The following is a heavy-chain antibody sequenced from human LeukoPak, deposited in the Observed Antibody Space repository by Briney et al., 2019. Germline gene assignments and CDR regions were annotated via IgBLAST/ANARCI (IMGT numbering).Heavy chain of an antibody. Sequence: PSETLSLTCAVYGGSFSGYYWSWIRQPPGKGLEWIGEINHSGSTNYNPSLKSRVTISVDTSINQFPLKLSSVTAADTAVYYCTRTRSSWYSNYYYYMDVWGKGTTVTVSS. J-gene: IGHJ6*03. V-gene: IGHV4-34*01. CDR2: INHSGST. D-gene: IGHD6-13*01. CDR3: TRTRSSWYSNYYYYMDV. CDR1: GGSFSGYY.